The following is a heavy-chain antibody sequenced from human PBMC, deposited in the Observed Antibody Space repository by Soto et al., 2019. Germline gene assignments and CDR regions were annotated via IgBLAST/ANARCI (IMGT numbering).Heavy chain of an antibody. D-gene: IGHD3-9*01. Sequence: PSETLSLTCTVSGGSISSGDYYWSWIRQPPGKGLEWIGYIYYSGSTYYNPSLKSRVTISVDTSKNQFSLKLSSVTAADTAVYYCARDQRDYDILTGYMDVWGQGTTVTVSS. CDR3: ARDQRDYDILTGYMDV. J-gene: IGHJ6*02. CDR1: GGSISSGDYY. V-gene: IGHV4-30-4*01. CDR2: IYYSGST.